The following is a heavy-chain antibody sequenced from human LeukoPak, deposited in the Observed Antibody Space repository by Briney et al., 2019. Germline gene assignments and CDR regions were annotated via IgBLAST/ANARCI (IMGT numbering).Heavy chain of an antibody. Sequence: PGGSLRHSCAASGFTFSSYSMNWVRQAPGKGLEWVSSISSSSSYIYYADSVKGRFTISRDNAKNSLYLQMNSLRAEDTAVYYCAIRSGSGSLNWFDPWGQGTLVTVSS. CDR1: GFTFSSYS. V-gene: IGHV3-21*01. CDR3: AIRSGSGSLNWFDP. D-gene: IGHD3-10*01. CDR2: ISSSSSYI. J-gene: IGHJ5*02.